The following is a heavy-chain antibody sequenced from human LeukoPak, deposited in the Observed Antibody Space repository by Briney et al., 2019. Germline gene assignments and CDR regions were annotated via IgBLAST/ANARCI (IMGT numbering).Heavy chain of an antibody. J-gene: IGHJ3*02. CDR2: ISTYNDNR. D-gene: IGHD3-16*01. V-gene: IGHV1-18*01. CDR1: GYSFTDYG. Sequence: GASVKVSCKASGYSFTDYGLCWVRQAPGQGLEWMGWISTYNDNRKYAQNLQGRVSMTTDTSTSTAHMELRNLKSDDTAVYFCARVNSGEAADISDAFDIWGQGTKVTVSS. CDR3: ARVNSGEAADISDAFDI.